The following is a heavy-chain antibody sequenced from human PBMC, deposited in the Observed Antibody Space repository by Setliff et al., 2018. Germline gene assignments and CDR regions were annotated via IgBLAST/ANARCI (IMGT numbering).Heavy chain of an antibody. CDR3: AKDLGNTYGRENFFDY. V-gene: IGHV3-33*06. D-gene: IGHD5-18*01. CDR1: GFTFSSYG. CDR2: IWSHGGLK. J-gene: IGHJ4*02. Sequence: GGSLRLSCAAPGFTFSSYGMHWVRQAPGKGLEWVAVIWSHGGLKSYVDSVKGRFTIARDNSKNTLYLEMSSLRAEDTAVYYCAKDLGNTYGRENFFDYWGQGTLVTVSS.